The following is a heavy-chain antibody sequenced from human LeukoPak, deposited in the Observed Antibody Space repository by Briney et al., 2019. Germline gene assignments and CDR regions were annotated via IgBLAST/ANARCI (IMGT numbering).Heavy chain of an antibody. J-gene: IGHJ5*02. CDR1: GFTFSTND. V-gene: IGHV3-23*01. CDR2: ISGSGGST. D-gene: IGHD6-19*01. Sequence: GGSLRLSCADSGFTFSTNDMNWVRQAPGKGLEWVSAISGSGGSTYYADSVKGRFTISRDNSKNTLYLQMNSLRAEDTAVYYCAKDRVSGWTGWFDPWGQGTLVTVSS. CDR3: AKDRVSGWTGWFDP.